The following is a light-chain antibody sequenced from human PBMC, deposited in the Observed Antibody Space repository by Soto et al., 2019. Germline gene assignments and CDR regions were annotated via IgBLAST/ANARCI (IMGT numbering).Light chain of an antibody. V-gene: IGKV1-39*01. J-gene: IGKJ4*01. CDR2: AAS. Sequence: DSQMTKSPSSLSASVGDRVTITCRASQSISSYLNWYQQKPGKAPKLLIYAASSLQSGVPSRFSGSGSGTDFTLTISSLQPEDFATYYCQQGYSTVLTFGGGTKVDSK. CDR1: QSISSY. CDR3: QQGYSTVLT.